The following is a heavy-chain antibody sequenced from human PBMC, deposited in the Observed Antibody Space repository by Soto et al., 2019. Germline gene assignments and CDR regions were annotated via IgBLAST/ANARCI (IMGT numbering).Heavy chain of an antibody. CDR1: GFNFSSYG. V-gene: IGHV3-33*01. CDR3: TRDIGYSGFDYDH. CDR2: IWYDGSKK. J-gene: IGHJ4*02. D-gene: IGHD5-12*01. Sequence: GGSLRLSCAPSGFNFSSYGMHWVRQAPGKGLEWVAVIWYDGSKKYYADSVKGRFTISRDNSKNELYLQMNSLRAEDTAVYYCTRDIGYSGFDYDHWGQGTLVTVSS.